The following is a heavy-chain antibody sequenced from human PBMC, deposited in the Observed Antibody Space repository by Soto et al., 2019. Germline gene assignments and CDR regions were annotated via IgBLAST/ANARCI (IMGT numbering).Heavy chain of an antibody. CDR1: GYTFTSYG. V-gene: IGHV1-18*01. CDR2: ISAYNGNT. Sequence: QVQLVQSGAEVKKPGASVKVSCKASGYTFTSYGISWVRQAPGQGLEWMGWISAYNGNTHYALKLQGRVTMTTDTSKSTAYTELESLSCGGTAVYYRARDRAQAYHGMAVWGHGTTVPAS. CDR3: ARDRAQAYHGMAV. J-gene: IGHJ6*02.